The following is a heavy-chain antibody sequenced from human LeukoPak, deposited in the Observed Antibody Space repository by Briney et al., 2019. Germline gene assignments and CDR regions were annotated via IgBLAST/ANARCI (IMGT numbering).Heavy chain of an antibody. V-gene: IGHV1-18*04. CDR2: ISAYNGNT. Sequence: ASVKVSCKASGYTFTSYGISWVGQAPGQGLEWMGWISAYNGNTNYAQKLQGRGTMTTDTSTSTAYMELRSLRSDDTAVYYCARDELVGATGGYWGQGTLVTVSS. J-gene: IGHJ4*02. CDR1: GYTFTSYG. CDR3: ARDELVGATGGY. D-gene: IGHD1-26*01.